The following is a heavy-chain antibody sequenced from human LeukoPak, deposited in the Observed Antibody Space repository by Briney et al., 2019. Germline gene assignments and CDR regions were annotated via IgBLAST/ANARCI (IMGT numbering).Heavy chain of an antibody. J-gene: IGHJ4*02. V-gene: IGHV3-30-3*01. D-gene: IGHD6-6*01. Sequence: PGRSLRLSCAASGFTFSSYAMHWVRQAPGKGLEWVAVISYDGSNKYYADSVKGRFTISRDNSKNTLYLQMNSLRAEDTAVYYCARYSSSSTRGQGTLVTVSS. CDR1: GFTFSSYA. CDR3: ARYSSSST. CDR2: ISYDGSNK.